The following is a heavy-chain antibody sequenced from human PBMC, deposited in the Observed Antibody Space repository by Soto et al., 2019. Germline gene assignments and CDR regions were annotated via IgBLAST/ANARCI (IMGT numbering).Heavy chain of an antibody. CDR3: LLWFGELLSNWFDP. D-gene: IGHD3-10*01. CDR2: IIPILGIA. J-gene: IGHJ5*02. CDR1: GGTFSSYT. Sequence: SVKVSCKASGGTFSSYTISWVRQAPGQGLEWMGRIIPILGIANYAQKFQGRVTITADKSTSTAYMELSSLRSEDTAVYYCLLWFGELLSNWFDPWGQGTLVTVSS. V-gene: IGHV1-69*02.